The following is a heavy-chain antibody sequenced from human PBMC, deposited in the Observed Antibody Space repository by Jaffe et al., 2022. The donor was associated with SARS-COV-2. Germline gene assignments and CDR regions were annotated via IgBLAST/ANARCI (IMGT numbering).Heavy chain of an antibody. CDR2: TRNKANSYTT. Sequence: EVQLVESGGGLVQPGGSLRLSCAVSGFTFSDHYMDWVRQAPGKGLEWVAHTRNKANSYTTEYAASVKGRFTISRDDSKNSLHLQMNSLKIEDTAVYYCAAGMDVWGKGTTVTVSS. J-gene: IGHJ6*03. CDR3: AAGMDV. V-gene: IGHV3-72*01. CDR1: GFTFSDHY.